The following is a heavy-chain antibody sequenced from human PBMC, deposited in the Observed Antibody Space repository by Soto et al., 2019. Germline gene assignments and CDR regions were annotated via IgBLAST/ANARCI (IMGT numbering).Heavy chain of an antibody. V-gene: IGHV4-59*04. Sequence: PSETLSLTCTVSGGSISSYYWSWIRQPPGKGLEWIGNIYYSGSTYYNPSLKSRVTIYADTSKNQFSLKLSSVTAADTAVYYCARQVTTADFDYWGQGTLVTVSS. CDR2: IYYSGST. CDR3: ARQVTTADFDY. J-gene: IGHJ4*02. D-gene: IGHD4-17*01. CDR1: GGSISSYY.